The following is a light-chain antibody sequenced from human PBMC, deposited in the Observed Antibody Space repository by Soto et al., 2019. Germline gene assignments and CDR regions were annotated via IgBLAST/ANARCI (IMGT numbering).Light chain of an antibody. CDR2: ENN. CDR3: GTCDSSLSAVV. V-gene: IGLV1-51*02. J-gene: IGLJ2*01. Sequence: QSVLTQPPSVSAAPGQKVTISCSGSSSNIGNNYVSWYQQLPGTAPKLLIYENNKRPSGIPDRFSGSKSGTSATLGITGLQTGDEADYDCGTCDSSLSAVVFGGGIKLTVL. CDR1: SSNIGNNY.